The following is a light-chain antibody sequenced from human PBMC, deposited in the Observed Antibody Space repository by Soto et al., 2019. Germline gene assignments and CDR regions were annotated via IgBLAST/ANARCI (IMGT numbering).Light chain of an antibody. V-gene: IGKV1-9*01. CDR1: QGISSY. J-gene: IGKJ1*01. Sequence: DIQLTQSPSFLSASVGDRVTITCRASQGISSYLAWYQQKPGKAPKLLIYAASTLQSGVPSRFSGSGSGTEFTLTISSLQPEDFSTYFCQQFNSYPWTFGQGTKVELQ. CDR3: QQFNSYPWT. CDR2: AAS.